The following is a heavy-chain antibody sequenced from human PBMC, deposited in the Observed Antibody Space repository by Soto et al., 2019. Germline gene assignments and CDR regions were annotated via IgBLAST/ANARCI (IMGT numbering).Heavy chain of an antibody. D-gene: IGHD3-22*01. CDR1: GFSFSRHS. V-gene: IGHV3-21*01. CDR3: ARKNYYADSGFYDY. CDR2: ISPTSEYI. J-gene: IGHJ4*02. Sequence: EVQLVESGGGLVQPGGSLRLSCAASGFSFSRHSMNWVRQAPGKGLEWVSSISPTSEYIYHADSVKCRFTISRDNAKNSLYLQIDSLRADDTAVYYCARKNYYADSGFYDYWCQGALVTVSS.